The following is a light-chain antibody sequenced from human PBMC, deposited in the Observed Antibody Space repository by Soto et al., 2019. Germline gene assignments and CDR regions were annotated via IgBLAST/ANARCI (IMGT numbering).Light chain of an antibody. J-gene: IGKJ1*01. Sequence: LALTQSPGTLSLSPGERATLSCRASQSVSSSYLSWYQQRPGQAPRLLIYSASSRATGIPDRFSGSGSATGFTLTISRLEPEDFAVYYCQQYGSSPTFGQGTKV. V-gene: IGKV3-20*01. CDR1: QSVSSSY. CDR3: QQYGSSPT. CDR2: SAS.